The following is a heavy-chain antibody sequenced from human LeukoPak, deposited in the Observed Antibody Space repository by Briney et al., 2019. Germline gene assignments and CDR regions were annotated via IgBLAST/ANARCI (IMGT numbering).Heavy chain of an antibody. CDR2: ISSSGSTI. CDR3: ARSDYDSSGYGHFDY. J-gene: IGHJ4*02. Sequence: PGGSLRLSCAASGFTFSSYEMNWVRQAPGKGLEWVSYISSSGSTIYYADSVKGRFTISRDNAKNSLYLQMNSLRAEETAVYYCARSDYDSSGYGHFDYWGQGTLVTV. CDR1: GFTFSSYE. V-gene: IGHV3-48*03. D-gene: IGHD3-22*01.